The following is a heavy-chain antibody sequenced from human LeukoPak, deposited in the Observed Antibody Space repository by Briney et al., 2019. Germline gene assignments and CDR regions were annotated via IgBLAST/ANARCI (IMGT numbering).Heavy chain of an antibody. Sequence: SETLSLTCSVTGGSVSSDFWSLIRQPPGKGLEWIGYISNSGSTKYNPSLNSRVAISTDTSKNQFFLSLSSVTAADTAVYYCAKQERWLQFNSWGQGTLVTVSS. V-gene: IGHV4-59*08. CDR3: AKQERWLQFNS. CDR2: ISNSGST. D-gene: IGHD5-24*01. J-gene: IGHJ4*02. CDR1: GGSVSSDF.